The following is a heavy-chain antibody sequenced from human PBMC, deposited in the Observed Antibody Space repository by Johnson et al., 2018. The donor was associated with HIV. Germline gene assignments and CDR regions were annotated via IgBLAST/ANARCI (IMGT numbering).Heavy chain of an antibody. CDR2: ISWDGGST. V-gene: IGHV3-43*01. J-gene: IGHJ3*02. CDR3: AREGYDSSGYSDAFDI. Sequence: VQLVESGGVVVQPGGSLRLSCAASGFTFDDNTMHWVRQAPGKGLEWVSLISWDGGSTYYADSVKGRFTISRDNSKNTLYLQMNSLRAEDTAVYYCAREGYDSSGYSDAFDIWGQGTMVTVSS. D-gene: IGHD3-22*01. CDR1: GFTFDDNT.